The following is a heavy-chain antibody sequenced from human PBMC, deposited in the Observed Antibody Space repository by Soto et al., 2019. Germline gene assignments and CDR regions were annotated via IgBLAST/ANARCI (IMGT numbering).Heavy chain of an antibody. V-gene: IGHV4-59*08. D-gene: IGHD2-2*01. Sequence: SETLSLTCTVSGGSISSYYWSWIRQPPGKGLEWIGYIYYSGSTNYNPSLKSRVTISVDTSKNQFSLKLSSVTAADTAVYYCARLAYWGDIVVVPAAPPLFYMDVWGKGTTVTVSS. CDR1: GGSISSYY. CDR2: IYYSGST. J-gene: IGHJ6*03. CDR3: ARLAYWGDIVVVPAAPPLFYMDV.